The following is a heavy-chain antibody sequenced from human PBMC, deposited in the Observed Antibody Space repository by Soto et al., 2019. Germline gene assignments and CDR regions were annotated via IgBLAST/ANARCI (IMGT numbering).Heavy chain of an antibody. J-gene: IGHJ3*02. Sequence: SGGSLRLSCAASGFTFSSYAMSWVRQAPGKGLEWVSAISGSGGSEYYGDSVKGRFTISRDNSKNTQHLQMNSVRAEDTAVYYCSKGVRSWPGEDDAFDIWGQGTMVTVSS. CDR2: ISGSGGSE. CDR3: SKGVRSWPGEDDAFDI. CDR1: GFTFSSYA. D-gene: IGHD6-13*01. V-gene: IGHV3-23*01.